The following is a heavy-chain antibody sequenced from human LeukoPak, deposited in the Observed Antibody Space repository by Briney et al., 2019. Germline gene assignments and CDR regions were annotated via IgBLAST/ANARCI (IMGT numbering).Heavy chain of an antibody. CDR1: GGSVSSGSFY. CDR2: IYTSGTT. V-gene: IGHV4-61*02. J-gene: IGHJ5*02. D-gene: IGHD2-2*01. Sequence: SQTLSLTCTVSGGSVSSGSFYWSWIPQPAGKGLEWIGRIYTSGTTNYNPSLKSRVTISVDTSKNQFSLKLSSVTAADTAMYYCARELRPASWFDPWGQGTLVTVSS. CDR3: ARELRPASWFDP.